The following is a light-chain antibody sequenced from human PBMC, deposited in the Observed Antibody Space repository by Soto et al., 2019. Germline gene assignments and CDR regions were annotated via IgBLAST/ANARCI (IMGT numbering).Light chain of an antibody. J-gene: IGLJ2*01. CDR2: STN. Sequence: QSVLTQPPSASGTPGQTVTISCSGSSSNIGSNSVNWYQQLPGTAPKLLIYSTNQRPSGVPDRFPGSKSDTSASLAISGLQSEDEAEDYCEAWDDSLNGEVVFGGGTQLTVL. CDR1: SSNIGSNS. CDR3: EAWDDSLNGEVV. V-gene: IGLV1-44*01.